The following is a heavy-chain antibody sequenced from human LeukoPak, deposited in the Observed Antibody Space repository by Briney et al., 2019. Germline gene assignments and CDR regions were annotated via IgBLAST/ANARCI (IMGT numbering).Heavy chain of an antibody. CDR1: GYTFTSYD. Sequence: ASAKVSCKASGYTFTSYDINWVRQATGQGLEWMGWMNPNSGNTGYAQKFQGRVTMTRNTSISTAYMELSSLRSEDTAVYYCARRYYDSADAFDIWGQGTMVTVSS. D-gene: IGHD3-22*01. J-gene: IGHJ3*02. V-gene: IGHV1-8*01. CDR3: ARRYYDSADAFDI. CDR2: MNPNSGNT.